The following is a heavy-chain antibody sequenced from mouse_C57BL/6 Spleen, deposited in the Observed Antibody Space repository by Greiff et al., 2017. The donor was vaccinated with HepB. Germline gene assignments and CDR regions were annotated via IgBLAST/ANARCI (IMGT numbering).Heavy chain of an antibody. D-gene: IGHD4-1*01. CDR2: ISSGSSTI. V-gene: IGHV5-17*01. CDR3: ARWGLTGTYWYFDV. Sequence: EVNVVESGGGLVKPGGSLKLSCAASGFTFSDYGMHWVRQAPEKGLEWVAYISSGSSTIYYADTVKGRFTISRDNAKNTLFLQMTSLRSEDTAMYYCARWGLTGTYWYFDVWGTGTTVTVSS. J-gene: IGHJ1*03. CDR1: GFTFSDYG.